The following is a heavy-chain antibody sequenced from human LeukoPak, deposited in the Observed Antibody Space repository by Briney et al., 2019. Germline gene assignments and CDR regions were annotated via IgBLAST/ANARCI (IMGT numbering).Heavy chain of an antibody. V-gene: IGHV4-59*01. CDR3: ARVFRGVVTSNWFDP. CDR2: IFYSGST. CDR1: GGSITGSY. Sequence: SETLSLTCNVSGGSITGSYWTWIRQPPGKGLEWLGDIFYSGSTNYSPSLKSRLTTLVDTSTSQFTLKLRSVTAADTAVYFCARVFRGVVTSNWFDPWGQGTLVTVSS. J-gene: IGHJ5*02. D-gene: IGHD2-21*02.